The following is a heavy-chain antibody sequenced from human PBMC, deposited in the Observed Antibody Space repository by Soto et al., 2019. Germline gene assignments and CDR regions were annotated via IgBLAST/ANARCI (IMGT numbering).Heavy chain of an antibody. CDR1: GGSISSSSYY. V-gene: IGHV4-39*01. J-gene: IGHJ4*02. Sequence: SETLSLTCTVSGGSISSSSYYWGWIRQPPGKGLEWIGSIYYSGSTYYNPSLKSRVTISVDTSKNQFSLKLSSVTAADTAVYVCARHRLIWFSIDYWGQGTLVTVSS. CDR2: IYYSGST. CDR3: ARHRLIWFSIDY. D-gene: IGHD3-10*01.